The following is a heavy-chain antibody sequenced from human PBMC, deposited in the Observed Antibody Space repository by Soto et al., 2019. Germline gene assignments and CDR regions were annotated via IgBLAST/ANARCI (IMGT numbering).Heavy chain of an antibody. CDR2: IYYSGST. D-gene: IGHD2-2*01. V-gene: IGHV4-59*01. J-gene: IGHJ4*02. CDR3: ARAVLPATAPFDY. CDR1: GGSISSYY. Sequence: QVQLQESGPRLVKPSETLSLTCIVSGGSISSYYWSWIRQPPGKGLEWIGYIYYSGSTNYSPSLTSRVTIAVDTSKNQFSLKLSSVTAADTAVYYCARAVLPATAPFDYWGQGTLVTVSS.